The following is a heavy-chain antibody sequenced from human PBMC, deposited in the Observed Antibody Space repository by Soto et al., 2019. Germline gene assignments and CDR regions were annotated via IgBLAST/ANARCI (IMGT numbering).Heavy chain of an antibody. Sequence: SETLSLTXIVSGDSATSGSYYWTWLRQPPGKGLEWIGYISYTGRTKYNPSLQSRVTISVDTSKNDFSLNLSSVTAADTAVYFCAREWGLLPYYVMNVWGHGTAVTVSS. V-gene: IGHV4-61*03. CDR3: AREWGLLPYYVMNV. CDR1: GDSATSGSYY. J-gene: IGHJ6*02. CDR2: ISYTGRT. D-gene: IGHD7-27*01.